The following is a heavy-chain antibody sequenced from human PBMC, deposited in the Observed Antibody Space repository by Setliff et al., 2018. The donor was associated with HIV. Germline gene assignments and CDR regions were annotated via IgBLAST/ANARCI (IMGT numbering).Heavy chain of an antibody. CDR1: GFTFSSYW. CDR3: ARLGDIFAYYNYYYLDV. Sequence: GGSLRLSCVASGFTFSSYWLSWVRQAPGKGLEWVANIKEDGSEKYYVDSVKGRFTISRDNTMNSLYLQMNSLRAEDTAVYYCARLGDIFAYYNYYYLDVWGKGTTVTVSS. D-gene: IGHD3-10*01. V-gene: IGHV3-7*03. J-gene: IGHJ6*03. CDR2: IKEDGSEK.